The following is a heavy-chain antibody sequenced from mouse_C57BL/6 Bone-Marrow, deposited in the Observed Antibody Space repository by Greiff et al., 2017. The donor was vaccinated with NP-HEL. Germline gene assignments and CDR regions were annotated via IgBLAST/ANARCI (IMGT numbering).Heavy chain of an antibody. CDR2: IYPGDGDT. Sequence: QVQLQQSGPELVKPGASVKISCKASGYAFSSSWMNWVKQRPGTGLEWIGRIYPGDGDTNSNGKFKGKATLTADQSSSTAYMHLSSLTSEDSAVYFCARGGQAGFAYWGQGTLVTVSA. CDR1: GYAFSSSW. V-gene: IGHV1-82*01. J-gene: IGHJ3*01. CDR3: ARGGQAGFAY.